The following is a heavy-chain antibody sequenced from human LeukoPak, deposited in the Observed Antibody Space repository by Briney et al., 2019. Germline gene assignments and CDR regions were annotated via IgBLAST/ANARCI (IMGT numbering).Heavy chain of an antibody. J-gene: IGHJ4*02. CDR1: GGTFSSYT. Sequence: ASVKVSCKASGGTFSSYTISWVRQAPGQGLEWMGRIIPILGIANYAQKFQGRVTITADKSTSTAYMELSSLRSEDTAVYYCAKDVRIAARQAANYFDYWGQGTLVTVSS. D-gene: IGHD6-6*01. V-gene: IGHV1-69*04. CDR3: AKDVRIAARQAANYFDY. CDR2: IIPILGIA.